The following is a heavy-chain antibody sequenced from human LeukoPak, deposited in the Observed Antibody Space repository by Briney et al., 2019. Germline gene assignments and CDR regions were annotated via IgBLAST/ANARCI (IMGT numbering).Heavy chain of an antibody. CDR3: ATTTIRLGY. V-gene: IGHV4-39*07. CDR2: IYYRGST. Sequence: SETLSLTCTVSGGSISSSSYFWGWLRQPPGKGLEWIGSIYYRGSTYHNPSRKSRVTISVDTSKNQFSLKLSSVTAADTAVYYCATTTIRLGYWGQGTLVTVSS. D-gene: IGHD1-26*01. J-gene: IGHJ4*02. CDR1: GGSISSSSYF.